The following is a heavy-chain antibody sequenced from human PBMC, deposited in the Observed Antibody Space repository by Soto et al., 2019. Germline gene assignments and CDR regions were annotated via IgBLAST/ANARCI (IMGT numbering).Heavy chain of an antibody. CDR2: IYYSGST. Sequence: PSETLSLTCTVSGGSISSSSYYWGWIRQPPGKGLEWIGSIYYSGSTYYNPSLESRVTISVDTSKNQFSLKLSSVTAADTAVYYCARLNRDGPKYDNYYYYYGMDVWGQGTTVTVSS. D-gene: IGHD1-1*01. J-gene: IGHJ6*02. V-gene: IGHV4-39*01. CDR1: GGSISSSSYY. CDR3: ARLNRDGPKYDNYYYYYGMDV.